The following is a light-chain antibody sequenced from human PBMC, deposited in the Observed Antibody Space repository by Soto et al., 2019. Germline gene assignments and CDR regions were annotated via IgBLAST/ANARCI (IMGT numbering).Light chain of an antibody. CDR2: GAS. V-gene: IGKV3-15*01. CDR3: QQYDTWQS. CDR1: QRISSN. J-gene: IGKJ2*01. Sequence: EIVMAQSPVTLSVSPGERATLSCRASQRISSNLAWYQVKPGQAPGLLIYGASTRATGIPARFSGSGSGTEFSLTISSLQSEDFAVYYCQQYDTWQSCGQGTKLDIK.